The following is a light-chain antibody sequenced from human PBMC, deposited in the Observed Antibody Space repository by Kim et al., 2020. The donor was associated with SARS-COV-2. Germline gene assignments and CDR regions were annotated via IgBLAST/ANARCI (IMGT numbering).Light chain of an antibody. V-gene: IGKV3-20*01. CDR2: GAS. CDR1: QTISSAY. CDR3: QHYGYSLWT. Sequence: SPGERAILACRASQTISSAYLAWYQRKPGQAPRLLIYGASSRATGIPDRFSGSGSGTDFTLAISGLEPEDFAVYYCQHYGYSLWTFGHGTKVDIK. J-gene: IGKJ1*01.